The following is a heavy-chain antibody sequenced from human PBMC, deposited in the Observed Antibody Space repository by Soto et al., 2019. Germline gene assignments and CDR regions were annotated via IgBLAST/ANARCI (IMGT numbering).Heavy chain of an antibody. CDR1: GFTFSNYN. Sequence: GGSLRLSCAASGFTFSNYNINWVRQAPGKGLEWVSSLSSSSSYIYYADSVKGRFTISRDNAKNSLYLQMNSLRAEDTAVYYCARAWGTTVTSHFDYWGQGTLVTVSS. V-gene: IGHV3-21*01. CDR2: LSSSSSYI. J-gene: IGHJ4*02. CDR3: ARAWGTTVTSHFDY. D-gene: IGHD4-17*01.